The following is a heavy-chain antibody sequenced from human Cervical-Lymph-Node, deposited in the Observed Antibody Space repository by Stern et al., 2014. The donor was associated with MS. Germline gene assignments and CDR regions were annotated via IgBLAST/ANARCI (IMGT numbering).Heavy chain of an antibody. CDR2: ISGDGSST. CDR3: ARDAWPAASGPLIDY. V-gene: IGHV3-74*03. Sequence: VQLVESGGGLVQPGGSLRLSCAASGFTFSSHWMHWVRQAPGKGLEWVSRISGDGSSTKYADSVKGRFTISRDNAKSTLYLQMNSLRAEDSAVYYCARDAWPAASGPLIDYWGRGTLVTVSS. D-gene: IGHD6-13*01. J-gene: IGHJ4*02. CDR1: GFTFSSHW.